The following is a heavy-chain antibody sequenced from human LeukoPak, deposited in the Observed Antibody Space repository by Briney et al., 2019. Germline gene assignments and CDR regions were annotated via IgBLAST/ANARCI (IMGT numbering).Heavy chain of an antibody. CDR2: ISSSSTYI. V-gene: IGHV3-21*01. J-gene: IGHJ3*02. CDR3: AREIERLWPYDSSGTDAFDI. Sequence: PGGSLRLSCAASGFTFSSYSMNWVRQAPGKGLEWVSSISSSSTYIYYADSVKGRFTISRDNSKNTLYLQMNSLRAEDTAVYYCAREIERLWPYDSSGTDAFDIWGQGTMVTVSS. CDR1: GFTFSSYS. D-gene: IGHD3-22*01.